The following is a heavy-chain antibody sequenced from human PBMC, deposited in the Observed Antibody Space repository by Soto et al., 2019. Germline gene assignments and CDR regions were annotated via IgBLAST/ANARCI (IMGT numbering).Heavy chain of an antibody. CDR3: ARKGYYDSSGYY. CDR1: GGSVRSGSYY. D-gene: IGHD3-22*01. CDR2: IYYSGST. Sequence: SETLSLTCTVSGGSVRSGSYYWSWIRQPPGKGLEWIGYIYYSGSTNYNPSLKSRVTISVDTSKNQFSLKLSSVTAADTAVYYCARKGYYDSSGYYWGQGTLVTVSS. J-gene: IGHJ4*02. V-gene: IGHV4-61*01.